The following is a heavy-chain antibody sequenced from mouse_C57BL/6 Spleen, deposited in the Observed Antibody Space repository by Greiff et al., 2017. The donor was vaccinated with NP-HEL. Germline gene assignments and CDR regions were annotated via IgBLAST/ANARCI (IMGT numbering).Heavy chain of an antibody. D-gene: IGHD1-1*01. CDR3: ARHRDYYGSSSYYYAMDY. V-gene: IGHV2-6-1*01. CDR2: IWSDGST. CDR1: GFSLTSYG. Sequence: VKLMESGPGLVAPSQSLSITCTVSGFSLTSYGVHWVRQPPGKGLEWLVVIWSDGSTTYNSALKSRLSISKDNSKSQVFLKMNSLQTDDTAMYYCARHRDYYGSSSYYYAMDYWGQGTSVTVSS. J-gene: IGHJ4*01.